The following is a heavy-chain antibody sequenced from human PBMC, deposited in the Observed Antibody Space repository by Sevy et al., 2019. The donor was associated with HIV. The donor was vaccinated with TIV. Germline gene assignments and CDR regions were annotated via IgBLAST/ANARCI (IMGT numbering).Heavy chain of an antibody. D-gene: IGHD6-13*01. CDR3: ARESIGAVGDFDY. CDR2: IYYSGST. Sequence: ETLSLTCTVSGGSISNYFWSWIRQSPGKGLEWIGSIYYSGSTNYNPSLKSRVTISVDTSKNQFSLKLSSVTAADTAVYYSARESIGAVGDFDYWGQGTLVTVSS. CDR1: GGSISNYF. V-gene: IGHV4-59*12. J-gene: IGHJ4*02.